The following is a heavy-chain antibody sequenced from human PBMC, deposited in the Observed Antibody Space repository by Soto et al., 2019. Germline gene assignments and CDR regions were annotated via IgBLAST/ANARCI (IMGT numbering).Heavy chain of an antibody. D-gene: IGHD3-9*01. J-gene: IGHJ1*01. CDR2: ISYRGNT. Sequence: QVQLQESGPGLVKPSQTLSLTCTVSGGSITSGDYYWNWIRQSPGKGLEWIGYISYRGNTYYNPSLRSRVTISLDTSRNQFSLKLTSVTVADSAVYYCARDRGLEETGYDWDLWGQGTLVTVSS. V-gene: IGHV4-30-4*01. CDR1: GGSITSGDYY. CDR3: ARDRGLEETGYDWDL.